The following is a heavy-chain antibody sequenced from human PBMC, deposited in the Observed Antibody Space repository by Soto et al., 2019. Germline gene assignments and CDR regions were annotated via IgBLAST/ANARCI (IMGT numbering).Heavy chain of an antibody. J-gene: IGHJ5*02. CDR3: AREARRYDSSGYYLVWFDP. Sequence: PSETLSLTCTVSGGSISSYYCSWSRQPPGKGLEWIGYIYYSGSTNYNPSLKSRVTISVDTSKNQFSLKLSSVTAADTAVYYCAREARRYDSSGYYLVWFDPWGQGTPVTVSS. CDR2: IYYSGST. CDR1: GGSISSYY. V-gene: IGHV4-59*01. D-gene: IGHD3-22*01.